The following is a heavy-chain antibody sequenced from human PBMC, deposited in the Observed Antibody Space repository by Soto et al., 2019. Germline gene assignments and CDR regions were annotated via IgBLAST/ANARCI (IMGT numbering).Heavy chain of an antibody. D-gene: IGHD5-18*01. CDR2: ISYGGST. CDR1: GGSINSGGYC. Sequence: QVQLQESGPGLVKPSQTLSLTCTVSGGSINSGGYCWSWLRQHPGKGLDWIGCISYGGSTSYNPSLKSRVTISVDTSKNQFSLKLTSVTAADTDVYYCSRGILVWGQGALITVSS. J-gene: IGHJ4*02. V-gene: IGHV4-31*03. CDR3: SRGILV.